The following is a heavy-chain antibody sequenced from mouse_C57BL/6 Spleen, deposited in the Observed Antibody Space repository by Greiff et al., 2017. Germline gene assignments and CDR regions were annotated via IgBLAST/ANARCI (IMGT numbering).Heavy chain of an antibody. V-gene: IGHV5-17*01. J-gene: IGHJ1*03. D-gene: IGHD4-1*01. CDR2: ISSGSSTI. CDR1: GFTFSDYG. CDR3: ARGLTGTLYWYFDV. Sequence: EVKLVESGGGLVKPGGSLKLSCAASGFTFSDYGMHWVRQAPEKGLEWVAYISSGSSTIYYADTVKGRFTLSRDNAKNTLFLQMTSLRSEDTAMYYCARGLTGTLYWYFDVWGTGTTVTVSS.